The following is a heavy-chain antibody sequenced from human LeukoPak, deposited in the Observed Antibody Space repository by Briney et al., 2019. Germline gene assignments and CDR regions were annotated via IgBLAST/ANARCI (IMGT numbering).Heavy chain of an antibody. CDR3: ARDLGSGSYFDY. J-gene: IGHJ4*02. D-gene: IGHD1-26*01. Sequence: GGSLRLSCAASGFTFSSYSMNWVRQAPGKGLEWVSSISSSSSYIYYADSVKGRFTISRDNAKNSLYLQMNSLRAEDTAVYYCARDLGSGSYFDYWGQGTLVTVSS. CDR1: GFTFSSYS. V-gene: IGHV3-21*04. CDR2: ISSSSSYI.